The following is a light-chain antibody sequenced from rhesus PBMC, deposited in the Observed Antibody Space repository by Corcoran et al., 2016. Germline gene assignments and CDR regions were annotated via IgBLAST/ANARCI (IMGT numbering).Light chain of an antibody. CDR1: QSLLHSGGKTY. Sequence: DIVMTQTPLSLPVTPGEPASISCRSSQSLLHSGGKTYLYWYLQKPGQSPQLLIHEVSNRAFGVPDRLSGRGSGTDCTLKISRVEAEDVGVYYGMQGIQLPYSFGQGTKVEIK. CDR2: EVS. J-gene: IGKJ2*01. V-gene: IGKV2S15*01. CDR3: MQGIQLPYS.